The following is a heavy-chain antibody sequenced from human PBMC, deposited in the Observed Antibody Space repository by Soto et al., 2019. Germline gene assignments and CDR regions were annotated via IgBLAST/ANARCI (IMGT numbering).Heavy chain of an antibody. Sequence: EVQLVESGGGLVQPGGSLRLSCAASGFTFGSYSMNWVRQAPGKGLEWVSYISSSSSTIYYADSVEGRFTISRDNAKNSLDLQMNSLRAEDTAVYYCAKDGGYSYGPYDYWGQGTLVIVSS. V-gene: IGHV3-48*01. CDR3: AKDGGYSYGPYDY. CDR2: ISSSSSTI. J-gene: IGHJ4*02. D-gene: IGHD5-18*01. CDR1: GFTFGSYS.